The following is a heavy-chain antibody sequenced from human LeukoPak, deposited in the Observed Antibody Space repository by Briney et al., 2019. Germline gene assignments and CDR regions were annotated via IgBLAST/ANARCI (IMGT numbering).Heavy chain of an antibody. D-gene: IGHD6-19*01. CDR3: ARASEGYSSGWYSSYYYYHMDV. J-gene: IGHJ6*03. CDR2: IYYSGST. Sequence: SETLSLTCTVSGGSISSYYWSWIRQPPGKGLEWIGHIYYSGSTNYNPSLKSRVTISVDTSKNQFSLKLSSVTAADTAVYYCARASEGYSSGWYSSYYYYHMDVWGKGTTVTISS. CDR1: GGSISSYY. V-gene: IGHV4-59*01.